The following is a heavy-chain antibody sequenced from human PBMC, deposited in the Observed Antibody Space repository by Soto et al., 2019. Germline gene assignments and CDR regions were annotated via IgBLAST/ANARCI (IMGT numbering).Heavy chain of an antibody. V-gene: IGHV1-18*01. CDR1: GYTFTSYG. CDR3: ARETIVVVPAAPAYYYYMDV. D-gene: IGHD2-2*01. J-gene: IGHJ6*03. CDR2: ISAYNGNT. Sequence: QVQLVQSGAEVKKPGASVKVSCKASGYTFTSYGISWVRQAPGQGLEWMGWISAYNGNTNYAQKLQGRVTMTTDTSTSTAYMGLRSLRSDDTAVYYCARETIVVVPAAPAYYYYMDVWDKGTTVTVSS.